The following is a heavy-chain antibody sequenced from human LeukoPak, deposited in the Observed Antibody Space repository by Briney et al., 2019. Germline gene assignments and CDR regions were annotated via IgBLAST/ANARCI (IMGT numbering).Heavy chain of an antibody. V-gene: IGHV3-21*01. CDR2: ISSTSSYI. J-gene: IGHJ4*02. D-gene: IGHD5-12*01. CDR3: ARGGYTGYDFAFDY. Sequence: GGSLRLSCAASGFTLSSYSMNWVRQAPGKGLEWVSSISSTSSYIYYADSVQGRFTISRDNAKNSLYLQMNSLRAEDTAVYYCARGGYTGYDFAFDYWGPGTLVTVSS. CDR1: GFTLSSYS.